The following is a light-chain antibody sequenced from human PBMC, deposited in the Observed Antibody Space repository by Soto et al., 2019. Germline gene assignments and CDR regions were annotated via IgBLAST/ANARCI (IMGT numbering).Light chain of an antibody. J-gene: IGKJ3*01. CDR3: QQSYSTPVFT. CDR2: KAS. V-gene: IGKV1-5*03. Sequence: DIQMTQSPSTLSGSVGDRVTITCRASQTISSWLAWYQQKPGKAPKLLIYKASTLKSGVPSRFSGSGSGTDFTLTISSLQPEDFATYYCQQSYSTPVFTFGPGTKVDIK. CDR1: QTISSW.